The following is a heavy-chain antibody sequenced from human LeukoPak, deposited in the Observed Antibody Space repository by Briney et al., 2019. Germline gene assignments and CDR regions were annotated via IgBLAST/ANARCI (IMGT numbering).Heavy chain of an antibody. CDR1: GGSFSSFA. Sequence: SVKVSCKASGGSFSSFAISWVRQAPGQGLEWMGGIIRILGTTNYAQRFQGRLTITTDESTSTAYMELSSLRPEDTAVYYCAGPPNTAMVHSGYYYYYMDVWGKGTTVTVSS. J-gene: IGHJ6*03. CDR3: AGPPNTAMVHSGYYYYYMDV. CDR2: IIRILGTT. D-gene: IGHD5-18*01. V-gene: IGHV1-69*05.